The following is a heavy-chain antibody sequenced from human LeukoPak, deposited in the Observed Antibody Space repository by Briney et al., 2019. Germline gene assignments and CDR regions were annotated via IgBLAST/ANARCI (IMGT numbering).Heavy chain of an antibody. J-gene: IGHJ4*02. CDR3: ARDRHYYGSGSYPAGDY. CDR1: GFTFSSYS. V-gene: IGHV3-21*01. CDR2: ISGSSAYM. D-gene: IGHD3-10*01. Sequence: GGSLRLSCAASGFTFSSYSMNWVRQAPGKGLEWVSSISGSSAYMFYADSVKGRFTISRDNAKNSLYLQMNSLRAEDTAVYYCARDRHYYGSGSYPAGDYWGQGTLVTVSS.